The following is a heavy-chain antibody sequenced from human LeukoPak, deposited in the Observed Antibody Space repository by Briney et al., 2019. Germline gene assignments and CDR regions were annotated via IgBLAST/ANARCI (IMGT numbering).Heavy chain of an antibody. CDR2: INTDGSST. CDR1: GFTFSSYW. CDR3: ARDLASDYDILTGSGDY. Sequence: GGSLRLSCAASGFTFSSYWMHWVRQAPGKGLVWVSHINTDGSSTSYADSVKGRFTISRDNSKNTLYLQMNSLRAEDTAVYYCARDLASDYDILTGSGDYWGQGTLVTVSS. V-gene: IGHV3-74*01. J-gene: IGHJ4*02. D-gene: IGHD3-9*01.